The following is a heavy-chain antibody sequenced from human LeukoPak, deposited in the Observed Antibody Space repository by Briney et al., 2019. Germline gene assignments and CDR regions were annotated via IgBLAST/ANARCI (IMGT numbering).Heavy chain of an antibody. Sequence: GGSLRLSCAASGFTFSSCWMTWGRQAPGKGLEWVGFIRSKAYGGTTEYAASVKGRFTISRDDSKSIAYLQMSSLKTEDTAVYYCTRGWFGELPGDYWGQGTLVTVSS. J-gene: IGHJ4*02. CDR1: GFTFSSCW. D-gene: IGHD3-10*01. V-gene: IGHV3-49*04. CDR2: IRSKAYGGTT. CDR3: TRGWFGELPGDY.